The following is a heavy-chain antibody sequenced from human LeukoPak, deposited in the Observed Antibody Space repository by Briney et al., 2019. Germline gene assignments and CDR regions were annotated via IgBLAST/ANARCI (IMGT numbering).Heavy chain of an antibody. Sequence: PSETLSLTCTVSGGSISSSSYYWGWIRQPPGKGLEWIGSIYYSGSTYYNPSLKRRVTISVDTSKNQFSLKLSSVTAADTAVYYCARAFYEGYDYVWGSYRSAFDYWGQGTLVTVSS. J-gene: IGHJ4*02. CDR1: GGSISSSSYY. CDR2: IYYSGST. V-gene: IGHV4-39*01. D-gene: IGHD3-16*02. CDR3: ARAFYEGYDYVWGSYRSAFDY.